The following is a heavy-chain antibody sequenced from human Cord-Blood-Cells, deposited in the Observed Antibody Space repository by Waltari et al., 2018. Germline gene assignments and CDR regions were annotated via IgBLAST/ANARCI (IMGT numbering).Heavy chain of an antibody. Sequence: QLQLVESGGGVVEHGRSLGLSCAASGFTFRSYALHWVRPVPGKGQEWVAVISYDGSNKYSADSVKGRFTITRDNSKNTLYLQMNSLRAEDTAVYYCAREGTIFGVVIMKYWGQGTLVTVSS. D-gene: IGHD3-3*01. V-gene: IGHV3-30*04. CDR3: AREGTIFGVVIMKY. CDR1: GFTFRSYA. J-gene: IGHJ4*02. CDR2: ISYDGSNK.